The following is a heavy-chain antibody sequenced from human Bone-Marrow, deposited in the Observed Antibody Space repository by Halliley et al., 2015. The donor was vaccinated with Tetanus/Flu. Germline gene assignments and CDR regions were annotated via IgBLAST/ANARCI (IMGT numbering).Heavy chain of an antibody. D-gene: IGHD3-3*01. CDR2: TYYSGST. Sequence: IGYTYYSGSTNYNPSLKSRVTISIDTSRTQFSLKLSSVTAADTAVYYCARGGLGFLDWFVFDYWGQGTVVTVSS. CDR3: ARGGLGFLDWFVFDY. V-gene: IGHV4-59*09. J-gene: IGHJ4*02.